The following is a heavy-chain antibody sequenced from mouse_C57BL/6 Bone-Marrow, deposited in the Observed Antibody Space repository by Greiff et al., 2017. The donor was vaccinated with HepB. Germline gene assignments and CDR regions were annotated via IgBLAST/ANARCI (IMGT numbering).Heavy chain of an antibody. V-gene: IGHV14-4*01. Sequence: VQLQQSGAELVRPGASVKLSCTASGFNIKDDYMHWVKQRPEQGLEWIGWIDPENGDTEYASKFQGKATITADTSSNTAYLQRSSLTSEDTAVYYCTMDYGSSYDAMDYWGQGTSVTVSS. CDR3: TMDYGSSYDAMDY. CDR1: GFNIKDDY. J-gene: IGHJ4*01. CDR2: IDPENGDT. D-gene: IGHD1-1*01.